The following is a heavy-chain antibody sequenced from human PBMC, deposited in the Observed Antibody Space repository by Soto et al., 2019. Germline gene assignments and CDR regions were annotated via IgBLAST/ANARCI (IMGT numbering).Heavy chain of an antibody. CDR3: NNDQRVVAMVGARLHAFDI. CDR1: GFSFSNAW. CDR2: IKSKTDGGTT. Sequence: EVQLVESGGGLVKAGGCLGLACAASGFSFSNAWMNWVREAPGKGLEWGGRIKSKTDGGTTDYAEPVKGRFTISRDDSKNTLYLQNNSLKSEDTAVNYCNNDQRVVAMVGARLHAFDIWGQGTMVTVSS. V-gene: IGHV3-15*07. D-gene: IGHD2-15*01. J-gene: IGHJ3*02.